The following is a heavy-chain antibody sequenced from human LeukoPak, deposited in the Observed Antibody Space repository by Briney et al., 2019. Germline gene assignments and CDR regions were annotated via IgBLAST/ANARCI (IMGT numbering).Heavy chain of an antibody. V-gene: IGHV3-21*01. CDR1: GFTFRIYG. D-gene: IGHD3-16*02. Sequence: PGGSLRLSCAASGFTFRIYGMNWVRQAPGKGLEWVSSISGSTSYIYYADSVRGRFTISRDNAKNSLYLQMNSLRAEDTAVYYCARGSDFVWGSYRPYFDYWGQGTLVTVSS. CDR2: ISGSTSYI. CDR3: ARGSDFVWGSYRPYFDY. J-gene: IGHJ4*02.